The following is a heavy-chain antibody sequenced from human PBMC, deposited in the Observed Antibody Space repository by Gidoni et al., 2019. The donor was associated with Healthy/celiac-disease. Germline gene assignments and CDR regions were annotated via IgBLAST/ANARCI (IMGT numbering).Heavy chain of an antibody. J-gene: IGHJ6*03. CDR3: ARDNAPDFWSGYYRAVFGDEEQYYYYYYMDV. V-gene: IGHV3-21*01. D-gene: IGHD3-3*01. CDR2: ISSSSSYI. CDR1: GFTFSSYS. Sequence: EVQLVESGGGLVKPGGSLRLSCAASGFTFSSYSMNWVRQAPGKGLEWVSSISSSSSYIYYADSVKGRFTISRDNAKNSLYLQMNSLRAEDTAVYYCARDNAPDFWSGYYRAVFGDEEQYYYYYYMDVWGKGTTVTVSS.